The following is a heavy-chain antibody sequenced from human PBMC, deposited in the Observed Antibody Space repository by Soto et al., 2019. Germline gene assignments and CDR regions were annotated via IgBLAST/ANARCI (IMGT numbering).Heavy chain of an antibody. V-gene: IGHV2-70*13. CDR3: ARTSALPLGYPHGMDV. J-gene: IGHJ6*02. CDR1: GFSLNSNGMC. D-gene: IGHD7-27*01. CDR2: IDWDGDK. Sequence: GSGPTLVNPTPPLTLTCTFSGFSLNSNGMCVNWIRQPPGKALEWLALIDWDGDKYYSTSLKTRLTISRDTSKNQVVLTMTNMDPVDTATYYCARTSALPLGYPHGMDVWGQGTTVTVSS.